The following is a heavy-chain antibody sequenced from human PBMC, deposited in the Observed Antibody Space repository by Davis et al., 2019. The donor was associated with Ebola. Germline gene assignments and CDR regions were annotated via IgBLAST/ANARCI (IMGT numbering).Heavy chain of an antibody. V-gene: IGHV4-39*07. J-gene: IGHJ6*02. CDR1: GGSISSSSYY. CDR2: INHSGST. D-gene: IGHD6-19*01. CDR3: ARGRSYSSGWAGAV. Sequence: MPSETLSLTCTVSGGSISSSSYYWSWIRQPPGKGLEWIGEINHSGSTNYNPSLKSRVTISVDTSKNQFSLKLSSVTAADTAVYYCARGRSYSSGWAGAVWGQGTTVTVSS.